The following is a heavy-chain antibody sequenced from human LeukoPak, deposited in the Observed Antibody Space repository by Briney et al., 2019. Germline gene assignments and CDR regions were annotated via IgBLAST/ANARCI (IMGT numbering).Heavy chain of an antibody. CDR3: ARGPLSLLWFGEFRYYFDY. D-gene: IGHD3-10*01. J-gene: IGHJ4*02. Sequence: SETLSLTCAVYGGSFSGYYWSWIRQPPGKRLEWIGEINHSGSTNYNPTLKSRVTISVDTSKNQFSLKLSSVTAADTAVYYCARGPLSLLWFGEFRYYFDYWGQGTLVTVSS. CDR1: GGSFSGYY. CDR2: INHSGST. V-gene: IGHV4-34*01.